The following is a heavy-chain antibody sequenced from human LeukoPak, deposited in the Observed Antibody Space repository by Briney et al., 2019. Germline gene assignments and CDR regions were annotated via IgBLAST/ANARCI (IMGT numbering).Heavy chain of an antibody. Sequence: SETLSLTCTVSDGSINGYYWSWIRQPAGKGLEWIGRIYTSGSTNYNPSLKSRVTISVDTSKNLFSLKLSSVTAADTAVYYCARMAMIVVADTYYFDYWGQGALVTVSS. D-gene: IGHD3-22*01. J-gene: IGHJ4*02. CDR2: IYTSGST. V-gene: IGHV4-4*07. CDR1: DGSINGYY. CDR3: ARMAMIVVADTYYFDY.